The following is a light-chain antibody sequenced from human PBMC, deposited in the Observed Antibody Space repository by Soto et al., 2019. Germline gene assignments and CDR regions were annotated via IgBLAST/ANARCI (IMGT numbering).Light chain of an antibody. CDR3: QHYNNGPR. V-gene: IGKV3-20*01. Sequence: IVLTQSPGTLSLSPGERATLSCRASQSVSSSYLAWYQQKPGQAPRLLIYGASSRATGIPDRFSGSGSGTEFTLTISSLQSEDFAVYYCQHYNNGPRFGQGTKV. J-gene: IGKJ1*01. CDR2: GAS. CDR1: QSVSSSY.